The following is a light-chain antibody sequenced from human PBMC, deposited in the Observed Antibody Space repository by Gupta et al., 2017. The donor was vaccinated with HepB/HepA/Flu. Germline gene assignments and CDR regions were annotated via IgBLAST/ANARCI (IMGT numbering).Light chain of an antibody. CDR2: DAS. CDR3: QQRSNCPIT. J-gene: IGKJ4*01. V-gene: IGKV3-11*01. CDR1: QSVSSY. Sequence: EIVLTQSPATLSLSPGERATLSCRASQSVSSYLAWYQQKPGQAPRLLIYDASNRATGIPARFSGSGSGTEFTLTISSLEPEDFAVYYCQQRSNCPITFGGGTKVEIK.